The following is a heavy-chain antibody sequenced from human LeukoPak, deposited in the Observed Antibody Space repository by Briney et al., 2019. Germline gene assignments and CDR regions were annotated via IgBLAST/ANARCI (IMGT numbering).Heavy chain of an antibody. CDR3: ASSRPYYDFWSGHETYYMDV. CDR1: GYTFTTYN. J-gene: IGHJ6*03. D-gene: IGHD3-3*01. CDR2: INPNSGGT. Sequence: ASVKVSCKASGYTFTTYNINWVRQAPGQGLEWMGWINPNSGGTNYAQKFQGRVTITADKSTSTAYMELSSLRSEDTAVYYCASSRPYYDFWSGHETYYMDVWGKGTTVTVSS. V-gene: IGHV1-18*01.